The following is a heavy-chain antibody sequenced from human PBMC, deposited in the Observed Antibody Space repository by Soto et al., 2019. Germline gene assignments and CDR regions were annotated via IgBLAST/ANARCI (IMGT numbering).Heavy chain of an antibody. J-gene: IGHJ3*02. CDR1: EYSFTTYW. CDR3: ATTTIEMAHHGFDI. CDR2: IYPGDSDT. D-gene: IGHD3-9*01. V-gene: IGHV5-51*01. Sequence: GESLKISCKASEYSFTTYWIGWVRQMPGKGLDWMGIIYPGDSDTRYSPSFQGQVTVSADKSISTAYLQWSSLKASDTAIYYCATTTIEMAHHGFDIWGQGTMVTVSS.